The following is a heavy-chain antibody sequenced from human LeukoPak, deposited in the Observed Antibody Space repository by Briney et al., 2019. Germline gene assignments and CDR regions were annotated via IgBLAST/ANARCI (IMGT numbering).Heavy chain of an antibody. CDR1: GFTFSSYA. CDR2: ISHDGSNK. CDR3: AREGARWEPSFSAFDI. Sequence: GGSLRLSCAASGFTFSSYAMHWVRQAPGKGLEWVAFISHDGSNKYYADSVKGRFTISRDNSKNTLYLQMNSLRAEDTALYYCAREGARWEPSFSAFDIWGQGTMVTVSS. V-gene: IGHV3-30*04. D-gene: IGHD1-26*01. J-gene: IGHJ3*02.